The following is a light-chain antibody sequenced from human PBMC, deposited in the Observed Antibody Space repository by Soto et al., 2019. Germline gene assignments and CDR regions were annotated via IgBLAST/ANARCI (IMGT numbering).Light chain of an antibody. CDR2: STN. CDR3: AKWDASRIGHWL. J-gene: IGLJ3*02. CDR1: SSNIGRAT. Sequence: QSVLTQPPSASGTPGQRVTISCSGGSSNIGRATVDWYQQVPGTAPKLLIYSTNRRPSGVPDRFSGSKSGTSASLAISGLQSENEANYSFAKWDASRIGHWLFGGGTSSPS. V-gene: IGLV1-44*01.